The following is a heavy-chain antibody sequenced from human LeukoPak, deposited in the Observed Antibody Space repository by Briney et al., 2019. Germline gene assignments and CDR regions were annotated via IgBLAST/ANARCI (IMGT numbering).Heavy chain of an antibody. V-gene: IGHV4-59*08. D-gene: IGHD3-10*01. CDR3: ARSRFGKLLFDF. CDR2: IYDSGST. CDR1: GGSIRGYY. Sequence: SETLSLTCNVSGGSIRGYYWSWIRQPPGKGLEWIGFIYDSGSTNYNPSLKIRVTISVDTSKNQFSLKLSSVTAADTAVYYCARSRFGKLLFDFWGQGTLVTVSS. J-gene: IGHJ4*02.